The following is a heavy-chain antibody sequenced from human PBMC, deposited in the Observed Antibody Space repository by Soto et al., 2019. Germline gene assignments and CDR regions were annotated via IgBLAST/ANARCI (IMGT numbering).Heavy chain of an antibody. Sequence: EVQLVESGGGLVQPGGSLRLSCVASGFTFTDNWMTWVRQAPGRRLEWVANIKPDGSEENYVDSVRGRFTISRDNAKNSLSRQMNSLGAEDTAVYYGARRRGGGGYDSWGQGTVVTVSS. CDR2: IKPDGSEE. D-gene: IGHD3-16*01. CDR1: GFTFTDNW. CDR3: ARRRGGGGYDS. V-gene: IGHV3-7*05. J-gene: IGHJ3*02.